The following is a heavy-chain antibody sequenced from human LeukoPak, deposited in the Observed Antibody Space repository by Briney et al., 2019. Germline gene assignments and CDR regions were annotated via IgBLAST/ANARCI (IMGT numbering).Heavy chain of an antibody. Sequence: GGSLRLSCAASGFTFSSYAMSWVRQAPGKGLEWVSAISGSGGSTYYADSVKGRFTISRDNSKNTLYLQMNSLRAEDTAVYYCAKDQRGYSGYALYIYYCMDVGGQGTTVTVSS. V-gene: IGHV3-23*01. J-gene: IGHJ6*02. CDR1: GFTFSSYA. CDR2: ISGSGGST. CDR3: AKDQRGYSGYALYIYYCMDV. D-gene: IGHD5-12*01.